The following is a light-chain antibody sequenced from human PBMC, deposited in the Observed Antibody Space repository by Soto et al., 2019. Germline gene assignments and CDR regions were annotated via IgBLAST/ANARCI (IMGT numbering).Light chain of an antibody. Sequence: AIRMTHSPSSFSTSTGDSVTITCLASQGINSYVVWYQQKPGTATKLLIYAASTLQSGVPSRFSGSGSGTDFTLTISCLQSEDFATYYCQQYYSYPPTFGGGTKVDIK. CDR2: AAS. V-gene: IGKV1-8*01. CDR1: QGINSY. CDR3: QQYYSYPPT. J-gene: IGKJ4*02.